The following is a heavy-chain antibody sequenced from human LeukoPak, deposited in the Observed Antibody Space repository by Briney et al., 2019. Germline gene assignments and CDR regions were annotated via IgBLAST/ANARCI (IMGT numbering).Heavy chain of an antibody. V-gene: IGHV1-8*01. D-gene: IGHD1-1*01. CDR1: GYTFTNYD. CDR2: VNPDSGDT. J-gene: IGHJ4*02. Sequence: GASVKVSCKTSGYTFTNYDINWVRQASGQGLEWMGWVNPDSGDTGYAQKFQGRLTMTTNTSSRMAYMEMTSLRSGDTAVYYCTRDWTYWGPGTLVTVSS. CDR3: TRDWTY.